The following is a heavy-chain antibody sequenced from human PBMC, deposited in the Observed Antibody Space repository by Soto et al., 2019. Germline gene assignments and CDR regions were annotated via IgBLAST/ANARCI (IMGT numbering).Heavy chain of an antibody. D-gene: IGHD2-15*01. CDR3: ARQDRVVAEGRWFDP. CDR2: VHYSGNT. Sequence: SGTLSLTCTVSGYSISSGYHWAWIRQPPGKGLEWLGSVHYSGNTYYNPSLKSRLTISVDKSKNQFSLNLSSVTAADTAVYYCARQDRVVAEGRWFDPWGQGTLVTVSS. CDR1: GYSISSGYH. V-gene: IGHV4-38-2*02. J-gene: IGHJ5*02.